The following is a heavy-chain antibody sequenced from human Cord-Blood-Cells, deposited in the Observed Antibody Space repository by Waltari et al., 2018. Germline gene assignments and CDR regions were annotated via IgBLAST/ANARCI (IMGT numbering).Heavy chain of an antibody. J-gene: IGHJ4*02. V-gene: IGHV1-24*01. D-gene: IGHD1-26*01. Sequence: QVQLVQSGAEVKKPGASVKVSCKVSGYTLTELSMHWVRQAPGKGLEWMGGFDPEDGGTIYAQKVQGRVTMTEDTSTDTAYMELSSLRSEDTAVYYCATGLGVVGATGLDYWGQGTLVTVSS. CDR2: FDPEDGGT. CDR1: GYTLTELS. CDR3: ATGLGVVGATGLDY.